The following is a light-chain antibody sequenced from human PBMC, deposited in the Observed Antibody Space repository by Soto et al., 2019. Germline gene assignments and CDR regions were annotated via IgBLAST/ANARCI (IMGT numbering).Light chain of an antibody. Sequence: QSVLTQPASVSGSPGQSITISCTGTNSDVGGYNCVAWYQQHPGKAPKLMIYEVSTRPSGVSNRFSASKSGNTASLTISGLQAEDEADYYCSSYTSSNTLVFGGGTKLTVL. V-gene: IGLV2-14*01. CDR3: SSYTSSNTLV. CDR2: EVS. CDR1: NSDVGGYNC. J-gene: IGLJ3*02.